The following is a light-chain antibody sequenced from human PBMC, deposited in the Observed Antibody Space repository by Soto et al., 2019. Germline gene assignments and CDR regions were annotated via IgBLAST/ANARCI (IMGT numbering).Light chain of an antibody. J-gene: IGKJ1*01. Sequence: DIQMTQSPSTLSASVGDRVTITCRASQSISSWLAWYQQKPGKVPKLLIYKASNLDYGVPSRFSGSGSGTEFTLTISSLQPDDFATYYCQQYNSYSWTFGQGTKVDIK. V-gene: IGKV1-5*03. CDR2: KAS. CDR3: QQYNSYSWT. CDR1: QSISSW.